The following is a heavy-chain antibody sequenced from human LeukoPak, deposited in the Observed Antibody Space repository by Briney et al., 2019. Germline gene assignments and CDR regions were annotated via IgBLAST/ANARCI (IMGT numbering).Heavy chain of an antibody. J-gene: IGHJ6*02. CDR2: ISAYNGNT. Sequence: ASVTVSCTASGYTFTSYGISWVRQAPGQGLEWMGWISAYNGNTNYAQKLQGRVTMTTDTSTSTAYMELRSLRSDDTAVYYCARDVGYCSSTSCYTDYYYGMDVWGQGTTVTVSS. D-gene: IGHD2-2*02. CDR3: ARDVGYCSSTSCYTDYYYGMDV. CDR1: GYTFTSYG. V-gene: IGHV1-18*01.